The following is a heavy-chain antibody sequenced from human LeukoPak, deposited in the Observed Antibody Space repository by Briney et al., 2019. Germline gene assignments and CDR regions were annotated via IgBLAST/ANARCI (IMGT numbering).Heavy chain of an antibody. J-gene: IGHJ5*02. CDR3: ARDKGDTTMVTSDWFDP. V-gene: IGHV1-69*04. CDR2: IIPKFGMV. CDR1: GGSFSRYT. Sequence: VKVSCKASGGSFSRYTISWVRQAPGQGLEWMGRIIPKFGMVTYAQKFQGRVTISADKYTSTAYMELSSLRSEDTAVYYCARDKGDTTMVTSDWFDPWGQGTLVTVSS. D-gene: IGHD5-18*01.